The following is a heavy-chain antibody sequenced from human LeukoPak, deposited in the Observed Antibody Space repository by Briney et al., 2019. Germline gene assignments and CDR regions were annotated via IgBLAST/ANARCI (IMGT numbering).Heavy chain of an antibody. V-gene: IGHV4-59*08. J-gene: IGHJ4*02. CDR1: GGSMSNYY. Sequence: SETLSLTCSVSGGSMSNYYWSWIRQPPGKGLEWIGHIYSTGSTTYSPSLKSRVIMSADTSKNQFSLKVTSVTAADTAVYYCARHRSDGSYPLDSWGQGALVTVSS. CDR3: ARHRSDGSYPLDS. CDR2: IYSTGST. D-gene: IGHD5-24*01.